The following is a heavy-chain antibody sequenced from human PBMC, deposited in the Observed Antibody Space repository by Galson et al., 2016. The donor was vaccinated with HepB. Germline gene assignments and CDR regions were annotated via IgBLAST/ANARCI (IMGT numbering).Heavy chain of an antibody. D-gene: IGHD4-11*01. Sequence: SLRLSCAASGFTFNTYSMNWVRQAPGKGLEWVSSISPSSDYIYNADSVKGRFTISRDNAKKSLYLQMSSLRGDDTAIYCRVRNLFTGGADYSVDFRGQGTPVTVSA. CDR2: ISPSSDYI. V-gene: IGHV3-21*01. CDR3: VRNLFTGGADYSVDF. J-gene: IGHJ4*02. CDR1: GFTFNTYS.